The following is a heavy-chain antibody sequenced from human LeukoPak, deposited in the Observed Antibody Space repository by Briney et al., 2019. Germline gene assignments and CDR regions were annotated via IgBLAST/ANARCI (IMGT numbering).Heavy chain of an antibody. J-gene: IGHJ5*02. D-gene: IGHD6-13*01. CDR1: GFTFTSYW. CDR2: IKQDGSEK. Sequence: GGSLRLSCAASGFTFTSYWMSGVRQAPGKGLEWVANIKQDGSEKYYVDSVKGRFTISRDNAKNSLYLQMNSLRGEDTAVYYCARRYSSSWSGFDHWGQGTLVTVSS. V-gene: IGHV3-7*01. CDR3: ARRYSSSWSGFDH.